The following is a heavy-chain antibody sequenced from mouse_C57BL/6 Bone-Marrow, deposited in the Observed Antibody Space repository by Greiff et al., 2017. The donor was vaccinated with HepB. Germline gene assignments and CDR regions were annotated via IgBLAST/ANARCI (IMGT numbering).Heavy chain of an antibody. J-gene: IGHJ4*01. V-gene: IGHV6-3*01. CDR3: TELPHYDAMDY. D-gene: IGHD2-1*01. Sequence: EVKLMESGGGLVQPGGSMKLSCVASGFTFSNYWMNWVRQSPEKGLEWVAQIRLKSDNYATNYAESVKGRFTISRDDSKSSVYLQMNNLRAEDTGIYYCTELPHYDAMDYWGQGTSVTVSS. CDR1: GFTFSNYW. CDR2: IRLKSDNYAT.